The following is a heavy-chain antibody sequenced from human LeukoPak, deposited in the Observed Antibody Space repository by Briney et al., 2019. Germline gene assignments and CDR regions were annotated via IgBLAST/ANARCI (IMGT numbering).Heavy chain of an antibody. Sequence: SETLSLTCTVSRGSISGYSWSWIRQSPGGGLEWIGYIYYSGDTAYNPSLRSRVTISVDTSKNQFSLKLTSVTAADTAVYYCARASRGHDYWGQGTLVTVSS. CDR3: ARASRGHDY. J-gene: IGHJ4*02. CDR1: RGSISGYS. CDR2: IYYSGDT. V-gene: IGHV4-59*01. D-gene: IGHD3-10*01.